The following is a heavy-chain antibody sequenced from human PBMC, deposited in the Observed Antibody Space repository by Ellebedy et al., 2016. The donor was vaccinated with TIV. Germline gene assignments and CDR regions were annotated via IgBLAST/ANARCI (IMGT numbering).Heavy chain of an antibody. CDR2: IVGSGA. V-gene: IGHV3-23*01. D-gene: IGHD2-21*02. Sequence: PGGSLRLSCAASGFTFSPCAMAWVRQSPGKGLGWVAGIVGSGAEKYADSGKGRFTIARDNSKRTVDLQMRSVRAEDMAVYFCAKDRTSGDGYWVFDSWGQGTMVSVSS. J-gene: IGHJ4*02. CDR1: GFTFSPCA. CDR3: AKDRTSGDGYWVFDS.